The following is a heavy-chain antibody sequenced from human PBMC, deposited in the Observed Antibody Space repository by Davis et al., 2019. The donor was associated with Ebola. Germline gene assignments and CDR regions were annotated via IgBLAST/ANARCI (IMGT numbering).Heavy chain of an antibody. CDR3: ARDTRGGMIVVDHNFYFDF. D-gene: IGHD2-21*01. J-gene: IGHJ4*02. CDR1: GGTFTTFG. Sequence: SVKVSCKASGGTFTTFGVSWFKQAPGQGLEWMGGIIPARGTVNYAQKFQGRVIMTAEESTNTAYMELSSLRSDDTAVYYCARDTRGGMIVVDHNFYFDFWGPGTQVTVSS. CDR2: IIPARGTV. V-gene: IGHV1-69*13.